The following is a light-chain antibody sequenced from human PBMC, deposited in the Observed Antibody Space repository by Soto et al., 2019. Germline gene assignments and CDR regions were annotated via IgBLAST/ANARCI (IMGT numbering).Light chain of an antibody. CDR1: SSDVGAYNY. CDR2: GVT. J-gene: IGLJ1*01. CDR3: FSHKRGDAHV. V-gene: IGLV2-14*01. Sequence: QSALTQPASVSGSPGQSITISCTGTSSDVGAYNYVSWYQQYPGKAPKLIIYGVTNRPSGVSNRFSGSKTGNTASLTISGLQAEDEAYYYCFSHKRGDAHVFGTGTKVTVL.